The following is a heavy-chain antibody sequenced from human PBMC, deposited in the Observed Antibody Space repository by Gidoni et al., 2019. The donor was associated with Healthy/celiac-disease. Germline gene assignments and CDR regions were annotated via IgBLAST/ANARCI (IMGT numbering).Heavy chain of an antibody. J-gene: IGHJ4*02. D-gene: IGHD6-6*01. CDR3: ARQTADPPRTLSRPFDY. CDR1: GGSISRYY. Sequence: QVQLQESGPGLVKPSETLSLTCTVSGGSISRYYWSWIRQPAGKGLEWIGRIYTSGSTNYNPSLKSRVTMSVDTSKNQFSLKLSSVTAADTAVYYCARQTADPPRTLSRPFDYWGQGTLVTVSS. V-gene: IGHV4-4*07. CDR2: IYTSGST.